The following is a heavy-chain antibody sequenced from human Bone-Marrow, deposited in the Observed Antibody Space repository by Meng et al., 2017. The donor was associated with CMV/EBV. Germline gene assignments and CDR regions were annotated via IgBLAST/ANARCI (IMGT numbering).Heavy chain of an antibody. V-gene: IGHV4-59*01. Sequence: GSLRLSCTVPGGSISNYYWNWIRQPPDMGLEWIGYISYKGNIQYSPSLKSRVTISLDTAKKQFSVQLRSVTTADTAVYYCARETPRGVDVWGQGTAGTVSS. J-gene: IGHJ6*02. CDR1: GGSISNYY. CDR2: ISYKGNI. CDR3: ARETPRGVDV. D-gene: IGHD2-15*01.